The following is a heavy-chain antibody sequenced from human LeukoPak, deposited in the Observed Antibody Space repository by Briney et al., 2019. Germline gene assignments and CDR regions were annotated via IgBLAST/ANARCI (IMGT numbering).Heavy chain of an antibody. CDR3: ARVLDPPGREYCSSTSCYKGGPTFDY. V-gene: IGHV3-7*03. J-gene: IGHJ4*02. CDR1: GFTFSSYW. CDR2: IKQDGSEK. D-gene: IGHD2-2*02. Sequence: GGSLRLSCAASGFTFSSYWMSWVRQAPGKGLEWVANIKQDGSEKYYVDSVKGRFTISRDNAKNSLYLQMNSLRAADTAVYYCARVLDPPGREYCSSTSCYKGGPTFDYWGQGTLVTVSS.